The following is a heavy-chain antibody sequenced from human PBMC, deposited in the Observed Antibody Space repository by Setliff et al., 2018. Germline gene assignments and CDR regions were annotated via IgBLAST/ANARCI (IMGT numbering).Heavy chain of an antibody. CDR1: GGSISSNSYY. D-gene: IGHD5-12*01. V-gene: IGHV4-39*07. J-gene: IGHJ6*02. CDR3: ARDQWVRSPPLYFSYSMDV. CDR2: IYYSGST. Sequence: PSETLSLTCTVSGGSISSNSYYWGWIRQPQGKGLEWIGSIYYSGSTYYNPYLKSRVTISVDTSKNQFSLKMSSVTAADTAVYYCARDQWVRSPPLYFSYSMDVWGQGTTVTVSS.